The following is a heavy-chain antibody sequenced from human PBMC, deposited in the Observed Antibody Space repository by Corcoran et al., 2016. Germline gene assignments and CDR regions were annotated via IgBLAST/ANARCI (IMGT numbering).Heavy chain of an antibody. CDR1: GGSINTNNYY. J-gene: IGHJ4*02. CDR2: ISYSGNT. V-gene: IGHV4-39*07. D-gene: IGHD2-21*01. CDR3: ARSHRSGANDGYVGFFDY. Sequence: QLQLRESGPGLVKPSETLSLTCTVSGGSINTNNYYWGWIRQPPGKGLEWIGTISYSGNTYYNPSLKSRVTISIDTSQNQFSLKLSAVTAADAAVEYCARSHRSGANDGYVGFFDYWGQGTLVTGAS.